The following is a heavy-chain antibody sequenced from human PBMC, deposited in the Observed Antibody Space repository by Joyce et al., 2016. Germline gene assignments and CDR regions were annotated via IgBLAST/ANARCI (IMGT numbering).Heavy chain of an antibody. J-gene: IGHJ6*02. Sequence: EVQLVESGGGLIQPRRSLRLSCAASGFIVSSNYMSWVRQAPGKGLEWVSVISSGGNTYDADSVKGRFTISRDTSKSTLYLQMNSLRVEDTAVYYCARVSSYYSYAMDVWGQGTTVTVSS. V-gene: IGHV3-53*01. CDR1: GFIVSSNY. CDR2: ISSGGNT. CDR3: ARVSSYYSYAMDV.